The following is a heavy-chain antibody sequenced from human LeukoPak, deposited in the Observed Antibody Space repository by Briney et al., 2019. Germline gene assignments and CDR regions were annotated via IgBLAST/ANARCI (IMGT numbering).Heavy chain of an antibody. CDR1: GYTFSSYD. CDR2: MDPNSGNT. V-gene: IGHV1-8*03. CDR3: ARAARGVVVVPAATIGRDYYYYMDV. D-gene: IGHD2-2*01. J-gene: IGHJ6*03. Sequence: ASVKVSCKASGYTFSSYDINWVRQATGQGLEWLGWMDPNSGNTGYAQRFQGRVTITRHTSISTAYMELSSLRSEDTAVYYYARAARGVVVVPAATIGRDYYYYMDVWGKGTTVIVSS.